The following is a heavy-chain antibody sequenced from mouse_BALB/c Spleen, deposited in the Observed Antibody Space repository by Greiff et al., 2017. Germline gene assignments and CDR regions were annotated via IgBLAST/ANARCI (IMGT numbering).Heavy chain of an antibody. CDR2: IYPGGGYT. CDR1: GYTFTNYW. Sequence: QVQLKQSGAELVRPGTSVKISCKASGYTFTNYWLGWVEQRPGHGLEWIGDIYPGGGYTNYNEKFKGKATLTADTSSSTAYMQLSSLTSEDSAVYFCARRTDEYPWFAYWGQGTLVTVSA. V-gene: IGHV1-63*02. D-gene: IGHD5-1*01. J-gene: IGHJ3*01. CDR3: ARRTDEYPWFAY.